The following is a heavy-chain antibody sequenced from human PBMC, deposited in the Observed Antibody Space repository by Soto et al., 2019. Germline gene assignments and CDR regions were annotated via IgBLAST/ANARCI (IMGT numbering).Heavy chain of an antibody. D-gene: IGHD6-6*01. CDR1: GYTFTGYY. CDR2: INPNSGGT. CDR3: ARVGSESYSSSSDDKGDYYGMDV. V-gene: IGHV1-2*04. Sequence: ASVKVSCKASGYTFTGYYMHWVRQAPGQGLEWMGWINPNSGGTNYAQKFQGWVTMTRDTSISTAYMELSRLRSDDTAVYYCARVGSESYSSSSDDKGDYYGMDVWGQGTTVTVSS. J-gene: IGHJ6*02.